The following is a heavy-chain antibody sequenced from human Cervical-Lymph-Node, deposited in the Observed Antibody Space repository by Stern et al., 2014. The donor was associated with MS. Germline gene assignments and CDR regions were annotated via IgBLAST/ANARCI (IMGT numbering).Heavy chain of an antibody. CDR1: GHTFSAFW. D-gene: IGHD2-2*01. V-gene: IGHV3-7*01. Sequence: EMQLVESGGGFVQPGESLRLSCAVSGHTFSAFWMTWVRQAPGKGLEWVANINQDGSEKHYVDSVKGRFTVSRDNAKNSLFLQMNSLRAEDTAVYYCARDPRPAPREVDP. J-gene: IGHJ5*02. CDR2: INQDGSEK. CDR3: ARDPRPAPREVDP.